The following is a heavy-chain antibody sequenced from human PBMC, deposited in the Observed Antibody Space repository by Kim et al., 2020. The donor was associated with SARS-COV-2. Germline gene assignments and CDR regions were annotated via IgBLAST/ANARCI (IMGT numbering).Heavy chain of an antibody. J-gene: IGHJ4*02. CDR2: INHSGST. CDR3: ARGKWFGELLPFDY. D-gene: IGHD3-10*01. V-gene: IGHV4-34*01. CDR1: GGSFRGYY. Sequence: SETLSLTCAVYGGSFRGYYWSWIRQPPGKGLEWIGEINHSGSTNYNPSLKSRVTISVDTSKNQFSLKLSSVTAADTAVYYCARGKWFGELLPFDYWGQGTLVTVSS.